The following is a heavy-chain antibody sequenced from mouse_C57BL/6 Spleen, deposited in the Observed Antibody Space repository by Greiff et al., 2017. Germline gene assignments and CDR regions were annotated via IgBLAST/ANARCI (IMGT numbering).Heavy chain of an antibody. D-gene: IGHD3-3*01. CDR1: GFTFTSYW. Sequence: QVQLQQPGAELVKPGASVKLSCMASGFTFTSYWMHWVQQWPGQGLEWIGMIHPNSGSTNYNEKFKSKATLTGDKSSSTAYMRLSSLTSEDSAVYYSARSGYGQLPGDYWGQGTTLTVSS. J-gene: IGHJ2*01. CDR2: IHPNSGST. V-gene: IGHV1-64*01. CDR3: ARSGYGQLPGDY.